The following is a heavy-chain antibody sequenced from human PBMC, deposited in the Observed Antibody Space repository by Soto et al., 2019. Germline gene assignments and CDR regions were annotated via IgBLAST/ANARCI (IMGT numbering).Heavy chain of an antibody. CDR3: ARDIDYYDSSGYQDY. CDR2: INTRGNII. V-gene: IGHV3-48*03. Sequence: GGSLRLSCAASGFIFSRYEMNWVRQAPGKGLEWVSYINTRGNIIHYADSVRGRFTISRDNAENSLYLQMNSLRAEDTAVYYCARDIDYYDSSGYQDYWGQGSLVTVSS. D-gene: IGHD3-22*01. J-gene: IGHJ4*02. CDR1: GFIFSRYE.